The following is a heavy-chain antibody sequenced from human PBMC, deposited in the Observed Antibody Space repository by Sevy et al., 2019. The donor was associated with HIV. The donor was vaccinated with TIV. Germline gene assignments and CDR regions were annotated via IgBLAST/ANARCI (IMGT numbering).Heavy chain of an antibody. CDR2: ISWDGGST. Sequence: GGSLRLSCAASGFTFDDYTMHWVRQAPGKGLEWVSLISWDGGSTYYAYSVKGRFTISRDNSKNSLYLQMNSLRTEDTALYYCAKGEGSGAVAGPLFQHWGQGTLVTVSS. J-gene: IGHJ1*01. V-gene: IGHV3-43*01. CDR1: GFTFDDYT. CDR3: AKGEGSGAVAGPLFQH. D-gene: IGHD6-19*01.